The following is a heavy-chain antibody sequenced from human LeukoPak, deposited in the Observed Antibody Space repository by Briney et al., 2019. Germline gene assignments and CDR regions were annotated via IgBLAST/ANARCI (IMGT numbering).Heavy chain of an antibody. J-gene: IGHJ4*02. CDR1: GFIFSSYA. Sequence: GGSLRLSCAASGFIFSSYAMSWVRQAPGKGLERVSAISATGGSTYYADSVKGRFTISRDNSKNTLYLQMNSLRAEDTAVYYCAKDADSSGFPNYFDYWGQGTLVTVSS. CDR2: ISATGGST. CDR3: AKDADSSGFPNYFDY. V-gene: IGHV3-23*01. D-gene: IGHD3-22*01.